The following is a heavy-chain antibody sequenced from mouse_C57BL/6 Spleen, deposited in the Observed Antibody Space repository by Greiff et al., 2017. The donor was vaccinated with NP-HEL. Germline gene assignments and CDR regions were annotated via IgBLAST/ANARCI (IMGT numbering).Heavy chain of an antibody. J-gene: IGHJ2*01. CDR2: IYPRSGNT. V-gene: IGHV1-81*01. CDR3: ARSGSRYFDY. Sequence: VKLQESGAELARPGASVKLSCKASGYTFTSYGISWVKQRTGQGLEWIGEIYPRSGNTYYTEKFKGKATLTADKSSSTAYMELRSLTSEDSAVYFCARSGSRYFDYWGQGTTLTVSS. D-gene: IGHD3-1*01. CDR1: GYTFTSYG.